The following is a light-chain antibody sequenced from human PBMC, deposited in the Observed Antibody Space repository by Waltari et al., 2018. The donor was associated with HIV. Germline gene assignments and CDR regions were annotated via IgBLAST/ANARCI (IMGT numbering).Light chain of an antibody. CDR1: ASDIGRYND. CDR2: DVN. CDR3: ASYTVNSTGV. Sequence: QSALSQPASVSASPGQSVAISCSGSASDIGRYNDVSLYQQHPYIPPTLILFDVNNRPSGISDRFSGSKSGTTASLTISTVRTDDEADYYCASYTVNSTGVFGTGTKLSVL. V-gene: IGLV2-14*03. J-gene: IGLJ1*01.